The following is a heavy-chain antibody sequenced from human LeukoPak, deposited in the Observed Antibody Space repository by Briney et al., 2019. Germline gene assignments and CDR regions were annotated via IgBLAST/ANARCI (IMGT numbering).Heavy chain of an antibody. J-gene: IGHJ5*01. CDR3: ARQPKSCTPGVFITGKACWFDS. CDR2: IYTSGGT. Sequence: SETLSLTCTVSGGSISSYYWSWIRQPAGKGLEWIGRIYTSGGTNYNPSLKSRVTMSVDTSKNQFSLKLSSVTAADTAVYYCARQPKSCTPGVFITGKACWFDSWGQGILVTVSS. V-gene: IGHV4-4*07. D-gene: IGHD3-10*01. CDR1: GGSISSYY.